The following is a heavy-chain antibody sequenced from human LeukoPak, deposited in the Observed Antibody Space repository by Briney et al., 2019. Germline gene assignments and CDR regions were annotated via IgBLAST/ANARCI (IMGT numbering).Heavy chain of an antibody. CDR2: ISWNSGSI. CDR3: AKDNRDHILTGYPDY. V-gene: IGHV3-9*01. Sequence: GGSLRLSCAASGFTFDDYAMHWVRQAPGKGLEWVSGISWNSGSIGYADSVKGRFTISRDNAKNSLYLQMNSLRAEDTALYYCAKDNRDHILTGYPDYWGQGTLVTVSS. CDR1: GFTFDDYA. J-gene: IGHJ4*02. D-gene: IGHD3-9*01.